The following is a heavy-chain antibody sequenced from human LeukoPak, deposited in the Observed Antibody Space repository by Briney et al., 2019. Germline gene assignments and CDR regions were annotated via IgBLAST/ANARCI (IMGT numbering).Heavy chain of an antibody. J-gene: IGHJ5*02. CDR1: GGSISSYY. D-gene: IGHD2-15*01. CDR3: ARCSGGSCSWFDP. Sequence: SETLSLTCTVSGGSISSYYWSWIRQPPAKGLEWIGYIYYSGNTNYNPSLKSRVTISVDTSKNQFSLRLSSVTAADTAVYYCARCSGGSCSWFDPWGQGTLVTVSS. CDR2: IYYSGNT. V-gene: IGHV4-59*01.